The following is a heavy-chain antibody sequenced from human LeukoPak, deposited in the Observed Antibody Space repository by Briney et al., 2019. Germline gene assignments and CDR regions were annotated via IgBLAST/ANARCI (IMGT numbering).Heavy chain of an antibody. CDR1: GGSFSGYY. D-gene: IGHD2/OR15-2a*01. V-gene: IGHV4-34*01. J-gene: IGHJ4*02. Sequence: PSETLPLTCAVYGGSFSGYYWRWIRQPPGKGMEWIGEINYSASTNYNPSLKSRVTISVHTSKNQFSLKLSSLTAADTAVYYCARAKDYFDLFDYWGQGTLVTVSS. CDR3: ARAKDYFDLFDY. CDR2: INYSAST.